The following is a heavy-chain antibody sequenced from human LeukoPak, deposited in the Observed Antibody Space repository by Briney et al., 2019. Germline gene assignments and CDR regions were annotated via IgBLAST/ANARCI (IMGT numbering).Heavy chain of an antibody. Sequence: GGSLRLSCAASGFSFISYGMHWVRQAPGKGLEWVGVISDDGRRKDYADSGKGRFTISRDNSKNQLYLQINSLRTEDTAVYYCAKGVRGVIAYYFDFWGQGTLVTVSS. V-gene: IGHV3-30*18. CDR3: AKGVRGVIAYYFDF. CDR2: ISDDGRRK. J-gene: IGHJ4*02. CDR1: GFSFISYG. D-gene: IGHD3-10*01.